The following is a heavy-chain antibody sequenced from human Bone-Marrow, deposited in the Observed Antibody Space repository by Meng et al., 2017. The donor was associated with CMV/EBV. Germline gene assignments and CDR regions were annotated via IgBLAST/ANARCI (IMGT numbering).Heavy chain of an antibody. V-gene: IGHV1-69*05. CDR1: GGACRAYA. Sequence: SSKASGGACRAYANSSVRQAHEQRLELMCGIIPIFDTANYAQKFQGKVTITTDESTSTAYMELRSLRSDDTAVYYCARGGVRSRWFDPWGQGTLVTVSS. CDR2: IIPIFDTA. CDR3: ARGGVRSRWFDP. J-gene: IGHJ5*02. D-gene: IGHD3-10*01.